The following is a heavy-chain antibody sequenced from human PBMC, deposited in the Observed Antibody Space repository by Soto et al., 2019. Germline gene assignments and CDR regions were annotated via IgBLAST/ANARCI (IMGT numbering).Heavy chain of an antibody. D-gene: IGHD3-3*01. CDR2: MNPNSGNT. Sequence: GASVKVSCKASGYTFTSYDINWVRQATGQGLEWMGWMNPNSGNTGYAQKFQGRVTMTRNTSISTAYMELSSLRSEDTAVYYCARTFGGPRTNYDFWSGYYPSFDYWGQGTLVTVS. V-gene: IGHV1-8*01. J-gene: IGHJ4*02. CDR3: ARTFGGPRTNYDFWSGYYPSFDY. CDR1: GYTFTSYD.